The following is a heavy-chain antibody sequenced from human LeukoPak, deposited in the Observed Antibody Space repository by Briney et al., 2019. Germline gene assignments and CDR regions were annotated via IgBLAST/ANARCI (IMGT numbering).Heavy chain of an antibody. V-gene: IGHV3-11*01. CDR1: GFTFSDYY. CDR3: ARVVAVVVTGIFDI. D-gene: IGHD2-15*01. CDR2: VSSGSSTI. J-gene: IGHJ3*02. Sequence: KPGGSLRLSCAASGFTFSDYYMSWIRQAPGKALEWVSYVSSGSSTIYYADSVKGRFTVSRDNDRNEVYLQMNSLKVDDTAMYYCARVVAVVVTGIFDIWGHGTMVTVSS.